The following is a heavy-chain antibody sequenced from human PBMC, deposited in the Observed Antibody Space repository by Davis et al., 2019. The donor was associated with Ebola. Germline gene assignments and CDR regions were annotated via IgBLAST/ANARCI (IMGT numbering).Heavy chain of an antibody. CDR2: ISGSGYAT. CDR3: AKGFADFVVIPSD. V-gene: IGHV3-23*01. J-gene: IGHJ4*02. D-gene: IGHD3-22*01. CDR1: GFIFSNFA. Sequence: PGGSLRLSCAASGFIFSNFAMSWVRQAPGKGLEWVSTISGSGYATYYADSVKGRFTISRDNSKNTLYLQVNSLRAEDTAVYYCAKGFADFVVIPSDWGQGTLVTVSS.